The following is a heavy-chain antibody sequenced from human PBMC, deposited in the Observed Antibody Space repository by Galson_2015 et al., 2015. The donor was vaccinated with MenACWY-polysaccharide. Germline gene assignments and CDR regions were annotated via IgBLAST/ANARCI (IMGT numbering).Heavy chain of an antibody. CDR3: TRGWRETFDP. Sequence: SLRLSCAASGFSFSTYWVHWLRQAPGKGLAWVSRLNPESTTTTYADSVRGRFTISRDNAKNTLYLQMDSLRVEDTAVYYCTRGWRETFDPWGQGTLVTVSS. D-gene: IGHD5-24*01. V-gene: IGHV3-74*03. CDR1: GFSFSTYW. CDR2: LNPESTTT. J-gene: IGHJ5*02.